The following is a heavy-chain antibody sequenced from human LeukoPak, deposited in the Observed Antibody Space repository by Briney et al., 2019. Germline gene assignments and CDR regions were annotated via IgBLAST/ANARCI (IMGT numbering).Heavy chain of an antibody. Sequence: SETLSLTCSVSGGSISSGNYYWDWIRQPPGKGLEWIGSIYSSGSTHYNPSLKSRVTISVDMSKNQLSLKLTSVTAADTAVYYCARRGIAAAGTSYWGQGTLVTVSS. CDR3: ARRGIAAAGTSY. J-gene: IGHJ4*02. D-gene: IGHD6-25*01. CDR2: IYSSGST. V-gene: IGHV4-39*01. CDR1: GGSISSGNYY.